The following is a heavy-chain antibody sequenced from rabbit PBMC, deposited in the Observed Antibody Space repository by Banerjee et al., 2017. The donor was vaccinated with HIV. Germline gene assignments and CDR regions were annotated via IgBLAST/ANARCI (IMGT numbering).Heavy chain of an antibody. CDR2: IYAGSAGST. Sequence: QSLEEYGGDLVQPGASLTLTCTASGFDFSGSYWICWVRQAPGKGLEWIACIYAGSAGSTCYATWAKGRFTISKTSSTTVTLQMTSLTAADTTTYFCARDLGGSSDLWGPGTLVTVS. J-gene: IGHJ4*01. CDR3: ARDLGGSSDL. CDR1: GFDFSGSYW. D-gene: IGHD8-1*01. V-gene: IGHV1S40*01.